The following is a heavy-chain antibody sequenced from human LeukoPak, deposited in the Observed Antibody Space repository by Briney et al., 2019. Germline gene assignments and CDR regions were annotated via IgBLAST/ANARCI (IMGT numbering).Heavy chain of an antibody. J-gene: IGHJ4*02. CDR3: ARRVLFWSGYSRFDY. D-gene: IGHD3-3*01. V-gene: IGHV4-39*07. CDR1: GGSISSSSYY. CDR2: IYYSGST. Sequence: SETLSLTCTVSGGSISSSSYYWGWIRQPPGKGLEWIGSIYYSGSTYYNPSLKSRVTISVDTSKNQFSLKLSSVTAADTAVYYCARRVLFWSGYSRFDYWGQGTLVTVSS.